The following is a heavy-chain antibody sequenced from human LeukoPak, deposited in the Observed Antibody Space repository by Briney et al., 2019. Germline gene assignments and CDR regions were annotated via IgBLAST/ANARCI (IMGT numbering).Heavy chain of an antibody. D-gene: IGHD6-13*01. CDR2: INAGNGNT. Sequence: ASVKVSCKTSGYTFTTYAMHWVRQAPGQRLEWMGWINAGNGNTKYSQKFQARVTITRDTSASTAYMELSSLRSEDTAVYYCARDPIGSRWPYYFDYWGQGTLVTVSS. J-gene: IGHJ4*02. V-gene: IGHV1-3*01. CDR1: GYTFTTYA. CDR3: ARDPIGSRWPYYFDY.